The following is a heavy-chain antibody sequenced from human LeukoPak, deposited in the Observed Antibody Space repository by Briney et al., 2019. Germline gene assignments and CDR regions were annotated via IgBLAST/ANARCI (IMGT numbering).Heavy chain of an antibody. CDR3: ANHNGYYFGS. J-gene: IGHJ4*02. CDR1: GRSISSTNFY. Sequence: SETLSLTCTVSGRSISSTNFYWGWIRQPPGKGLEWIGSISYSGATYYNASLKSRLTVSADTSKKEFSLKLSSVTAADTAVYYCANHNGYYFGSWGQGTLVTVSS. D-gene: IGHD1-1*01. V-gene: IGHV4-39*01. CDR2: ISYSGAT.